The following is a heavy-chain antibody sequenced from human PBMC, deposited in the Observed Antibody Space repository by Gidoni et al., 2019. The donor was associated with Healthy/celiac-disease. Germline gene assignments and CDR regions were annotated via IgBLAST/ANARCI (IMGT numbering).Heavy chain of an antibody. D-gene: IGHD6-6*01. CDR2: QYYRSKWYN. CDR3: ARYSSSSRVHGPYYFDY. Sequence: PVLGLSLTCAISGDSVSSNSAAWNWIRQSPSRGLEWLGRQYYRSKWYNDDAVSVKSRITINPDTSKNQFSLQLNSVTPEDTAVYYCARYSSSSRVHGPYYFDYWGQGTLVTVSS. J-gene: IGHJ4*02. CDR1: GDSVSSNSAA. V-gene: IGHV6-1*01.